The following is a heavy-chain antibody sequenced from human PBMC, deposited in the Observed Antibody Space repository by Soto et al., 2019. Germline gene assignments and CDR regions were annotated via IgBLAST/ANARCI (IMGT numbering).Heavy chain of an antibody. CDR1: GYTFTGYY. Sequence: ASVKASCKASGYTFTGYYMHWVRQSPGQGLEWIGWINPNSGGTNYAQKFQGWVTMTRDTSISTAYMELSRLRSDDTAVYYCARATTVKGYSYYYGMDVWRQGTTVTVSS. V-gene: IGHV1-2*04. J-gene: IGHJ6*02. CDR2: INPNSGGT. CDR3: ARATTVKGYSYYYGMDV. D-gene: IGHD4-17*01.